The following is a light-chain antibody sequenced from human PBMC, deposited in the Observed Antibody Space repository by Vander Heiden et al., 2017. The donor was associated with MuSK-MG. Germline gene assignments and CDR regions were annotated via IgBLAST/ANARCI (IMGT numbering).Light chain of an antibody. Sequence: ASRMTQSTSSFSASTGDRVTIPCRASQGISSYLAWYQQKPGKAPKLLIYAASTLQSGVPSRFSGSGSGTDFTLTISCLQSEDFATYYCQQYYSYPFTFGPGTKVDIK. CDR3: QQYYSYPFT. V-gene: IGKV1-8*01. CDR1: QGISSY. CDR2: AAS. J-gene: IGKJ3*01.